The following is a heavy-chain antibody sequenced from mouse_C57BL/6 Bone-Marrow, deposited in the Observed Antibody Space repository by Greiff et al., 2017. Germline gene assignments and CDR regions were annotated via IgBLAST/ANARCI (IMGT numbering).Heavy chain of an antibody. CDR1: GFTFSSYG. J-gene: IGHJ2*01. CDR3: ARRLLRYYFDY. V-gene: IGHV5-6*02. CDR2: ISSGGSYT. D-gene: IGHD1-1*01. Sequence: EVKLVESGGDLVKPGGSLKLSCAASGFTFSSYGMSWVRQTPDKRLEWVATISSGGSYTYYPDSVKGRFTISRDNAKNTLYLQMSSLKSEDIAMYYCARRLLRYYFDYWGQGTTLTVSS.